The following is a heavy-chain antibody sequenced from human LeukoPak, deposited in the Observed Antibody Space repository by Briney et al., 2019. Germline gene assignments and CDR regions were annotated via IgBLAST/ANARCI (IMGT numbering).Heavy chain of an antibody. V-gene: IGHV4-34*01. J-gene: IGHJ4*02. CDR3: ARGLLQLWFRSGFFDY. CDR2: INHSGST. Sequence: SETLSLTCAVYGGSFSGYYWSWIRQPPGKGLEWIGEINHSGSTNYNPSLKSRVTISVDTSKNQLSLKLSSVTAADTAVYYCARGLLQLWFRSGFFDYWGQGTLVTVSS. CDR1: GGSFSGYY. D-gene: IGHD5-18*01.